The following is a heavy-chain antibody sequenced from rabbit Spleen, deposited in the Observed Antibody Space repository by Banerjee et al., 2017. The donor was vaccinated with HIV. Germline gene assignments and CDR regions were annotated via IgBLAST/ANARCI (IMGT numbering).Heavy chain of an antibody. CDR3: ARQNAGASDYSYDL. V-gene: IGHV1S45*01. CDR1: GFSFSDRDV. J-gene: IGHJ4*01. Sequence: QEQLEESGGGLVKPEGSLTLTCKASGFSFSDRDVMCWVRQAPGKGLEWIACIDTSSGSTVYASWAKGRFTISKTSSTTVTLQMTSLTAADTATYFCARQNAGASDYSYDLWGPGTLVTVS. CDR2: IDTSSGST. D-gene: IGHD6-1*01.